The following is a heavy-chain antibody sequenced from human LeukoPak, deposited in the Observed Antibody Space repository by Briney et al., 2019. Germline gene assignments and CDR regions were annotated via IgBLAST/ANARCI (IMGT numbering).Heavy chain of an antibody. V-gene: IGHV1-46*01. CDR2: INPSGGST. D-gene: IGHD1-14*01. CDR1: GYTFTSYF. CDR3: ARGRATTPYYFDY. Sequence: ASVKVSCKASGYTFTSYFMHWVRQAPGQGLEWMGIINPSGGSTSYAQKFQGRVTMTRDMSTSTVYMELSSPRSEDTAVYYCARGRATTPYYFDYWGQGTLVTVSS. J-gene: IGHJ4*02.